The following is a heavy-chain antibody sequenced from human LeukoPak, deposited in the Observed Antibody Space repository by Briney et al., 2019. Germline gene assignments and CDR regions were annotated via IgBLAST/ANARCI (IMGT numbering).Heavy chain of an antibody. D-gene: IGHD3/OR15-3a*01. J-gene: IGHJ4*02. CDR3: ARRPDWPGYFDY. V-gene: IGHV4-61*05. CDR1: GGSISSGDYY. CDR2: IYYSGST. Sequence: PSETLSLTCTVSGGSISSGDYYWSWIRQPPGKGLEWIGYIYYSGSTNYNPSLKSRVTISVDKSKNQFSLKLSSVTAADTAVYYCARRPDWPGYFDYWGQGTLVTVSS.